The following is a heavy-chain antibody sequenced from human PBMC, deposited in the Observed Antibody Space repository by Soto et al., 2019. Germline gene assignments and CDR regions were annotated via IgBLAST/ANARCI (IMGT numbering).Heavy chain of an antibody. J-gene: IGHJ6*02. CDR2: ISGSGGST. V-gene: IGHV3-23*01. Sequence: HPGGSLRLSCAASGFTFSSYAMSWVRQAPGKGLEWVSAISGSGGSTYYADSVKGRFTISRDNSKNTLYLQMNSLRAEDTAVYYCAKDPSTLAAAGPFPRDPPNLYYYGMDVWGQGTTVTVSS. D-gene: IGHD6-13*01. CDR1: GFTFSSYA. CDR3: AKDPSTLAAAGPFPRDPPNLYYYGMDV.